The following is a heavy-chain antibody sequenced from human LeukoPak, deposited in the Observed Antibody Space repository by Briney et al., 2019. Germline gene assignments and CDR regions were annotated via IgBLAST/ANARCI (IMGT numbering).Heavy chain of an antibody. Sequence: GGSPRLSCAASGFTVSSNYMSWVRQAPGKGLEWVSLIYSGGSTSYADSVKGRFTISRDNSKNTLYLQMNSLRAEDTAVYYCARGPAYGDFSIFDHWGQGTLVTVSS. CDR1: GFTVSSNY. CDR2: IYSGGST. V-gene: IGHV3-53*01. CDR3: ARGPAYGDFSIFDH. D-gene: IGHD4-17*01. J-gene: IGHJ4*02.